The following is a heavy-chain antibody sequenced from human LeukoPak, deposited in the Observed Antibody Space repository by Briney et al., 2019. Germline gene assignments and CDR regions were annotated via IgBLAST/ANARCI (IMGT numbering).Heavy chain of an antibody. CDR1: GFTFSSYW. D-gene: IGHD5-12*01. CDR3: ARVNSGYDYHDAFDI. CDR2: IKQDGSEK. V-gene: IGHV3-7*03. J-gene: IGHJ3*02. Sequence: GGSLRLSCAASGFTFSSYWMSWVRQAPGKGLEWVANIKQDGSEKYYVDSVKGRFTISRDNAKNSLYLQMNSLRAEDTAVYYCARVNSGYDYHDAFDIWGQGTMVTVSS.